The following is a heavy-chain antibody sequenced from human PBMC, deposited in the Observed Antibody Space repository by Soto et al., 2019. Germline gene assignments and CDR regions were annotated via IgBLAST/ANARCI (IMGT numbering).Heavy chain of an antibody. CDR3: ARDNEQQTFDP. CDR1: GGSISGFY. D-gene: IGHD6-13*01. J-gene: IGHJ5*02. V-gene: IGHV4-59*01. CDR2: ISYSGTP. Sequence: SETLSLTCTVSGGSISGFYWNWIRQPPGEGLEWISFISYSGTPNYNPSLKSRVTMSVDTSKNQFSLKLSSVTAADTAVYYCARDNEQQTFDPWGQGTLVTVSS.